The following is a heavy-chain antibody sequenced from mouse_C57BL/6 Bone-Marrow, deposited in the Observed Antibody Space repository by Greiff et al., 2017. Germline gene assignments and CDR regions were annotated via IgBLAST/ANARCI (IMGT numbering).Heavy chain of an antibody. CDR1: GFTFSSYA. CDR3: TRANWDAYYYAMDY. CDR2: ISSGGDYI. D-gene: IGHD4-1*01. Sequence: EVKLVESGEGLVKPGGSLKLSCAASGFTFSSYAMSWVRQTPEKRLEWVAYISSGGDYIYYADTVKGRFTISRDNARNTLYLQMSSLKSEDTAMYYCTRANWDAYYYAMDYWGQGTSVTVSS. V-gene: IGHV5-9-1*02. J-gene: IGHJ4*01.